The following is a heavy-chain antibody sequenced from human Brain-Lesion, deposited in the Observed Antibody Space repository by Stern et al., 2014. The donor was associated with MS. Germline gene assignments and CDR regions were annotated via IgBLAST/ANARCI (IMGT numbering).Heavy chain of an antibody. CDR3: ARGERWFDS. Sequence: EVQLEESGGGLVQPGGSLRLSCAASGFTFSNYCMHWVRQAPGKGLEWVSGVNNDGRRTSYAESVKGRFTMSRATSKNTPYMQMNSLRVEDSAIYYCARGERWFDSWGQGTLVTVSS. V-gene: IGHV3-74*02. CDR1: GFTFSNYC. D-gene: IGHD3-10*01. CDR2: VNNDGRRT. J-gene: IGHJ5*01.